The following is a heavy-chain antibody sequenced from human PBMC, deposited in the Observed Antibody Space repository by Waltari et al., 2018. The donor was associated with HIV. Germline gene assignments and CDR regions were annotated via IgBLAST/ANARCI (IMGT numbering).Heavy chain of an antibody. J-gene: IGHJ4*02. CDR2: LYTGDTS. CDR3: TREGEYAAAGRALDY. Sequence: EVQLVESGGGLVQPGGSLRLSCAASGFSVSSSYMSWVRQAPGKGLEWVSVLYTGDTSYVADSVKGRFTISRDNSKNTLYLQMNSLRGEDTAVYYCTREGEYAAAGRALDYWGQGTLVTVSS. D-gene: IGHD6-13*01. V-gene: IGHV3-66*02. CDR1: GFSVSSSY.